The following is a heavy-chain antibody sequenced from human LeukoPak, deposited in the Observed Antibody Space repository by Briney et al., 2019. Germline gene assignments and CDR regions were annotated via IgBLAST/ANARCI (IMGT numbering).Heavy chain of an antibody. Sequence: GGSLRLSCAASGFRFSYHDLHWVRQAPGKGLEFVSSIGAAGAHTFYADSVKGRFTISRDNFQSTMYLQMDGLRPEDSAVYYCARELGGTKTGGFDIWGQGTVVTVSS. CDR3: ARELGGTKTGGFDI. CDR1: GFRFSYHD. D-gene: IGHD1-14*01. CDR2: IGAAGAHT. V-gene: IGHV3-64*02. J-gene: IGHJ3*02.